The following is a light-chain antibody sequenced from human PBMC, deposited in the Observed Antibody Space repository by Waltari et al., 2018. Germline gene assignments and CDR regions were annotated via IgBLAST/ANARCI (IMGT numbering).Light chain of an antibody. Sequence: DIVMTQSPDTLTVSLGERATLNCKTSQRVLYTSNNRNYLGWYQQKPGQPPKLLIHWASTRDSGVPDRFIGSGSGTDFTLTINSLQAEDVAVYYCQQYFTSPSLTFGGGTKVEI. V-gene: IGKV4-1*01. CDR3: QQYFTSPSLT. CDR2: WAS. J-gene: IGKJ4*01. CDR1: QRVLYTSNNRNY.